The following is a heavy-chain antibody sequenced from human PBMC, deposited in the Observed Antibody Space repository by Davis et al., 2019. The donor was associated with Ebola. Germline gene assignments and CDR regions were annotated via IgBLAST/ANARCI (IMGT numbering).Heavy chain of an antibody. CDR1: GGSISSSNW. CDR2: IYHSGST. V-gene: IGHV4-4*02. CDR3: ARAAPTLYYFDY. Sequence: MPSETLSLTCTVSGGSISSSNWWSWVRQPPGKGLEWIGEIYHSGSTNYNPSLKSRVTISVDKSKNQFSLKLSSVTAADTAVYYCARAAPTLYYFDYWGQGTLVTVSS. J-gene: IGHJ4*02. D-gene: IGHD3-10*01.